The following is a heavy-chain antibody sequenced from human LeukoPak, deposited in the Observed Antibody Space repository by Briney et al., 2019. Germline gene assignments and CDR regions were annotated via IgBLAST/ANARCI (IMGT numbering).Heavy chain of an antibody. CDR3: VKAYS. J-gene: IGHJ4*02. D-gene: IGHD1-26*01. CDR1: GFTFSGYA. Sequence: GGSLRLSCSASGFTFSGYAMHWVRQAPGKGLEDVSAISSEGGSTYYADSVKGRFTISRDNSKDTLYLQMSSLRAEDTAVYYCVKAYSWGQGTLVTVSP. V-gene: IGHV3-64D*06. CDR2: ISSEGGST.